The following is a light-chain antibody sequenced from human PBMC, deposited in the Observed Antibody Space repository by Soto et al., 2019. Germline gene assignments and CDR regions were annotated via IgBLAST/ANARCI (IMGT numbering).Light chain of an antibody. CDR2: AAS. CDR1: QSISSY. CDR3: QQSYSRVT. V-gene: IGKV1-39*01. Sequence: DIQTTQYPSSLSASVGDGVASSCRASQSISSYVSWYQQKPGKAPKLLIYAASRLQSGVPSRFSGSRSGTDFTLTISSLQPEDFATYYCQQSYSRVTFGQGTKVDI. J-gene: IGKJ1*01.